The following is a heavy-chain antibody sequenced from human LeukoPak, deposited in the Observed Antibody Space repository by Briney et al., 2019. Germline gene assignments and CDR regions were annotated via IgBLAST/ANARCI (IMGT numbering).Heavy chain of an antibody. V-gene: IGHV3-23*01. CDR1: GFTFSSYA. Sequence: GGSLRLSCAASGFTFSSYAMSWVRQAPGKGLEWVSAISGSGGSTYYADSVKGRFTISRDNAKNSLYLQMNSLRAEDTAVYYCARVGCSSTSCYRNYYYGMDVWGQGTTVTVSS. D-gene: IGHD2-2*02. CDR3: ARVGCSSTSCYRNYYYGMDV. J-gene: IGHJ6*02. CDR2: ISGSGGST.